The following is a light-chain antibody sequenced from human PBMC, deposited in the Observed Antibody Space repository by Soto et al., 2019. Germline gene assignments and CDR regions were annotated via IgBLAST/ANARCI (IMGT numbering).Light chain of an antibody. CDR3: QQASSFPLT. Sequence: IPLTQSPSFLSASVGDRVTITCRASQGIRRHLNWYQQGPGKAPKLLIYIASSLQSGVPSRFSGSGSGTDFTLTISNVQPEDVATYYCQQASSFPLTFGGGTKVDIK. CDR2: IAS. CDR1: QGIRRH. J-gene: IGKJ4*01. V-gene: IGKV1-39*01.